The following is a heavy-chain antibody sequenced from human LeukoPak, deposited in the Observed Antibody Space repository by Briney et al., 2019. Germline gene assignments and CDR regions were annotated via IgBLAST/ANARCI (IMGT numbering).Heavy chain of an antibody. CDR1: GYTFTSYD. Sequence: ASVKVSCKASGYTFTSYDINWVRQATGQGLEWMGWINPKSGGTDYAQKFQGRVAVTRDTSISTAYMELSRLRSDDTAVYYCARGGNYYNIESNWFDSWGQGTLVTVSS. CDR3: ARGGNYYNIESNWFDS. V-gene: IGHV1-2*02. CDR2: INPKSGGT. D-gene: IGHD3-22*01. J-gene: IGHJ5*01.